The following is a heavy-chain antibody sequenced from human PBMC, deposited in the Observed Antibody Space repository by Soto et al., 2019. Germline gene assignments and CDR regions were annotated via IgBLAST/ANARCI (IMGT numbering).Heavy chain of an antibody. D-gene: IGHD3-22*01. CDR3: ARAYDSNGNHAFDI. CDR2: IYSSGST. V-gene: IGHV4-4*07. CDR1: GAPISGYF. J-gene: IGHJ3*02. Sequence: PSETLSLTCTVSGAPISGYFWSWIRQPAGKGLDWIGRIYSSGSTNYNPSLNSRITMSVDTSKNQFSLKLSSVSAADTAVYYCARAYDSNGNHAFDIWGQGTLVTVSS.